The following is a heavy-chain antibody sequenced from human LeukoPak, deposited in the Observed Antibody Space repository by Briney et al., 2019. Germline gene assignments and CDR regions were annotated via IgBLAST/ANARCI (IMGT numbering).Heavy chain of an antibody. Sequence: GGSLRLSCAASGFTFSSYEMNWVRQAPGKGLEWVSYISSGGDFIRYAASVKGRFTISRDNTKNSLYLQMNSLRDEDTAVYYCARLDGYNRYVLDYWGQGTPVTVSS. CDR3: ARLDGYNRYVLDY. CDR2: ISSGGDFI. D-gene: IGHD5-24*01. CDR1: GFTFSSYE. V-gene: IGHV3-48*03. J-gene: IGHJ4*02.